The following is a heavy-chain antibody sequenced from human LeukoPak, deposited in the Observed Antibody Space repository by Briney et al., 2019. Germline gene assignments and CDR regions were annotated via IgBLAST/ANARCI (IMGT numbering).Heavy chain of an antibody. Sequence: ASVKVSCKVSGYTLTELSMHWVRQAPGKGLEWMGGFDPEDGETIYAQKFQGRVTMTEDTSTDTAYMELSSLRSEEPAVYYCARVGYSYGQVRRGAFGIWGQGTMVTVSS. CDR2: FDPEDGET. D-gene: IGHD5-18*01. CDR1: GYTLTELS. J-gene: IGHJ3*02. V-gene: IGHV1-24*01. CDR3: ARVGYSYGQVRRGAFGI.